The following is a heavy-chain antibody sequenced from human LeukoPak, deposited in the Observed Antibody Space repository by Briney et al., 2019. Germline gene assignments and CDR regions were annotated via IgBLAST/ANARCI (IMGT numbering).Heavy chain of an antibody. CDR2: ISSSSSYI. Sequence: PGGSLRLSCAASGFTFSSYSVNWVRQAPGKGLEWVSSISSSSSYIYYADSVKGRFTISRDNSKNTLYLQMNSLRAEDTAVYYCAREELGSSLGFDPWGQGTLVTVSS. J-gene: IGHJ5*02. V-gene: IGHV3-21*01. CDR3: AREELGSSLGFDP. D-gene: IGHD3-16*01. CDR1: GFTFSSYS.